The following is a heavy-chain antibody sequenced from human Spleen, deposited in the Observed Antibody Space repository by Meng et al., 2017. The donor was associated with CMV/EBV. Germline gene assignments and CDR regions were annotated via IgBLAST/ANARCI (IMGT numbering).Heavy chain of an antibody. CDR2: ISWNSGSI. J-gene: IGHJ4*02. CDR1: GFTFSSYS. CDR3: AKDLGSD. V-gene: IGHV3-9*01. D-gene: IGHD3-10*01. Sequence: GGSLRLSCAASGFTFSSYSMNWVRQAPGKGLEWVSGISWNSGSIGYADSVKGRFTISRDNAKNSLYLQMNSLRAEDTALYYCAKDLGSDWGQGTLVTVSS.